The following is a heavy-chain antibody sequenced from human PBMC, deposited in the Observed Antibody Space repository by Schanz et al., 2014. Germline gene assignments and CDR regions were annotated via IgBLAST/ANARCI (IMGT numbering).Heavy chain of an antibody. J-gene: IGHJ3*02. CDR3: ARGTMPGTFDI. Sequence: QVQLVQSGAEVKKPGSSVKVSCKASGGTFSSYSINWVRQAPGQGLEWMGWISAYNGNTNYAQKLQGRVTMTTDTSTSTAYMELSSLRYEDTALYYCARGTMPGTFDIWGQGTMVTVSS. D-gene: IGHD2-2*01. CDR1: GGTFSSYS. V-gene: IGHV1-18*01. CDR2: ISAYNGNT.